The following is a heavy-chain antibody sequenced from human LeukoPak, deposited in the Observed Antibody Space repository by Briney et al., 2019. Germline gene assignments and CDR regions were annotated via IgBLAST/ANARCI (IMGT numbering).Heavy chain of an antibody. V-gene: IGHV4-39*01. CDR3: ARRPHDFWSGSYYFDY. CDR1: GGSISSSSYY. D-gene: IGHD3-3*01. Sequence: SETLSLTCTVSGGSISSSSYYWGWIRQPPGKGLEWIGSIYYSGSTYYNPSLKSRVTISVDTSKNQFSLKLSSVTAADTAVYYCARRPHDFWSGSYYFDYWGQGTLVTVSS. J-gene: IGHJ4*02. CDR2: IYYSGST.